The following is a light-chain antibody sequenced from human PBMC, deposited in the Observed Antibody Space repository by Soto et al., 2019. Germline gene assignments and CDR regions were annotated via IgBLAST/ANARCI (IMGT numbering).Light chain of an antibody. J-gene: IGKJ1*01. CDR1: QDIGIY. CDR2: AAS. Sequence: IQLTQSPSSLSASVGDRVTITCRASQDIGIYLAWYQQKPGKAPNFLIYAASSLQRGVPSRFSGSGSGTDFTLTIRSLQPEDFATYHCQQLSSYPVTFGQGTKVDIK. CDR3: QQLSSYPVT. V-gene: IGKV1-9*01.